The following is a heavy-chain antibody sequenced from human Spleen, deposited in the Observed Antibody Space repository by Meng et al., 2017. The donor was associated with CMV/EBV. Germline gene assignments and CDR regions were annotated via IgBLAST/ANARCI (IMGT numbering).Heavy chain of an antibody. CDR3: ARDRGYCSSVSFHLKSSFDS. Sequence: GGSLGLSCVASGFTFSSYALHWVRQAPGMGLEWVAVMSYDGGNESYADSLRGRFTISRDNSKNTLYLQMNSLRPEDTAVYYCARDRGYCSSVSFHLKSSFDSWGQGTLVTVSS. J-gene: IGHJ4*02. CDR2: MSYDGGNE. D-gene: IGHD6-25*01. CDR1: GFTFSSYA. V-gene: IGHV3-30-3*01.